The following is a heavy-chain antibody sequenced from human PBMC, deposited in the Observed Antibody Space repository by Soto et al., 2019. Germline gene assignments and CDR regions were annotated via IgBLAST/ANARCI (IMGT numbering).Heavy chain of an antibody. D-gene: IGHD1-1*01. CDR2: ISYDGNKE. CDR1: GFIFGTYG. CDR3: AKETATSVDYYYFYGLDV. Sequence: QVQLVESGGGVVQPGRSLRLSCSASGFIFGTYGMDWVRQAPGKGLEWVALISYDGNKEFYADSVKGRFTISRDNSRNKLYLHMNSLKPEHTAMYYCAKETATSVDYYYFYGLDVCGPGTTVSVSS. V-gene: IGHV3-30*18. J-gene: IGHJ6*02.